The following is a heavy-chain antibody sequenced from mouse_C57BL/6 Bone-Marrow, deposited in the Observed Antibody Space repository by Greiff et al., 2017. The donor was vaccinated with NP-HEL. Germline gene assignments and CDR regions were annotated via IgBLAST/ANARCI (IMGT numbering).Heavy chain of an antibody. V-gene: IGHV7-3*01. Sequence: EVNVVESGGGLVQPGGSLSLSCAASGFTFTDYYMSWVRQPPGKALEWLGFIRNKANGYTTEYSASVKGRFTISRDNSQSILYLQMNALRAEDSATYYCARCNSKGNVFDYWGQGTTLTVSS. CDR2: IRNKANGYTT. J-gene: IGHJ2*01. CDR1: GFTFTDYY. D-gene: IGHD2-5*01. CDR3: ARCNSKGNVFDY.